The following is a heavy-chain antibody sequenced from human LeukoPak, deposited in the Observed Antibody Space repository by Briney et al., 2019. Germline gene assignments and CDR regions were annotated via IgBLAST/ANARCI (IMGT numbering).Heavy chain of an antibody. D-gene: IGHD3-22*01. CDR2: INSDGSST. J-gene: IGHJ3*02. Sequence: PRGSLRLSCAASGFTFSSYWMHWVRQAPGKGLVWVSRINSDGSSTSYADSVKGRFTISRDNAKNTLYLQMNSLRAEDTAVYYCAKAAGYYYDSSGYYHDAFDIWGQGTMVTVSS. CDR1: GFTFSSYW. V-gene: IGHV3-74*01. CDR3: AKAAGYYYDSSGYYHDAFDI.